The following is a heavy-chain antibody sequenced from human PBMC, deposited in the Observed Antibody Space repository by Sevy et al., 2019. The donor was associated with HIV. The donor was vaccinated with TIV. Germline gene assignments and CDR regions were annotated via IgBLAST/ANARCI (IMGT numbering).Heavy chain of an antibody. Sequence: GGSLRLSCAASGFAVSSNFMSWVRHAPGKGLEWVSVIYIGGSTYYADSVKGRFTISRDNSKNTLYLQMNSLRAEDTAVYYCARGKHISDYYGSFDYWGQGTLVTVSS. V-gene: IGHV3-53*01. CDR1: GFAVSSNF. CDR2: IYIGGST. CDR3: ARGKHISDYYGSFDY. D-gene: IGHD3-3*01. J-gene: IGHJ4*02.